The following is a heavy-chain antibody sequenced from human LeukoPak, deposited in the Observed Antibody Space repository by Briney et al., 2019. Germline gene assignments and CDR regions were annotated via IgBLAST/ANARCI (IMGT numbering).Heavy chain of an antibody. J-gene: IGHJ3*02. CDR3: AHRGFPLWFGELFSGAFDI. Sequence: SGPTLVNPTQTLTLTCTFSGFSLSTSGVGVGWIRQPPGKALEWLALIYWDDDKRYSPSLKSRPTITKDTSKNQVVLTMTNMDPVDTATYYCAHRGFPLWFGELFSGAFDIWGQGTMVTVSS. CDR2: IYWDDDK. CDR1: GFSLSTSGVG. D-gene: IGHD3-10*01. V-gene: IGHV2-5*02.